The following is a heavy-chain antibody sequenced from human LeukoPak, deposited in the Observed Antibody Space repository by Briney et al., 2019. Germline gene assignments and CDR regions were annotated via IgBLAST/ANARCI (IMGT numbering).Heavy chain of an antibody. D-gene: IGHD2-2*03. CDR3: ARDYFGYCSSTSCKRIDY. J-gene: IGHJ4*02. CDR2: IWYAGSNK. CDR1: GFTFSSYG. V-gene: IGHV3-33*01. Sequence: GGSLRLSCAASGFTFSSYGMPWVRQAPGKGLEWVAVIWYAGSNKYYADSVKGRFTISRDNSKSTLYLQMNSLRAEDTAVYYCARDYFGYCSSTSCKRIDYWGQGTLVTVSS.